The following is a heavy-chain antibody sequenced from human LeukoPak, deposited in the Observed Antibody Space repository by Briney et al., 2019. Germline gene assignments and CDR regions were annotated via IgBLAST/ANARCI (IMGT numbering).Heavy chain of an antibody. CDR3: ATGPSGYFFSY. CDR1: GFTFSDYY. V-gene: IGHV3-11*04. D-gene: IGHD2-8*02. CDR2: ISSSGGTI. Sequence: GSLRLSCAASGFTFSDYYMTWIRQAPGQGPEWISYISSSGGTIFYADSVKGRFTISRDNGKNSLYLQMNSLRAEDTAVYYCATGPSGYFFSYWGQGSLVTVSS. J-gene: IGHJ4*02.